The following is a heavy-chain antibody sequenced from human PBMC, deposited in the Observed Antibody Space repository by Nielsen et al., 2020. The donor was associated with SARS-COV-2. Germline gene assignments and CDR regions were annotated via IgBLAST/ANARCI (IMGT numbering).Heavy chain of an antibody. Sequence: GGSLRLSCAASGFTFSSYWMSWVRQAPGKGLEWVANIKQDGSEKYYVDSVKGRFTISRDNAKNSLYLQMNSLRAEDTAVYYCARDTLMKPGEWEGTQGNWFDPWGQGTLVTVSS. CDR2: IKQDGSEK. CDR1: GFTFSSYW. CDR3: ARDTLMKPGEWEGTQGNWFDP. J-gene: IGHJ5*02. V-gene: IGHV3-7*01. D-gene: IGHD1-26*01.